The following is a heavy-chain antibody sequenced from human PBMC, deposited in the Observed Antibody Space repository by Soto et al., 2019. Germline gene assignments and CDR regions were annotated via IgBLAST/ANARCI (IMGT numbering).Heavy chain of an antibody. V-gene: IGHV3-48*03. CDR1: GFIFSEYQ. J-gene: IGHJ6*04. CDR2: IGRGGDPI. Sequence: GGSLRLSCVVSGFIFSEYQFNWVRQAPGKGLEWVSYIGRGGDPIYDAHSVKGRFTISRDDDKNTMYLEMNSLRVEDTAIYYCVRATAPRYYAMDACGKGTTVTVSS. D-gene: IGHD1-20*01. CDR3: VRATAPRYYAMDA.